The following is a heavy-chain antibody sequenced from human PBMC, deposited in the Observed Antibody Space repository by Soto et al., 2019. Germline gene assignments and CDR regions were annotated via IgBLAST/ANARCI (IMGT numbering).Heavy chain of an antibody. D-gene: IGHD3-3*01. J-gene: IGHJ4*02. CDR1: GFTFSSYA. CDR3: AKLSDTYYDFWSGYYPTDYYFDY. CDR2: ISGSGGST. Sequence: GGSLRLSCAASGFTFSSYAMSWVRQAPGKGLEWVSAISGSGGSTYHADSVKGRFTISRDNSKNTLYLQMNSLRAEDTAVYYCAKLSDTYYDFWSGYYPTDYYFDYWGQGTLVTVSS. V-gene: IGHV3-23*01.